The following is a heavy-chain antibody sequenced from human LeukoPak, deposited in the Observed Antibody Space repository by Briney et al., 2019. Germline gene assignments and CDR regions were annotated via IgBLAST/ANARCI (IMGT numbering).Heavy chain of an antibody. J-gene: IGHJ6*02. Sequence: SVKVSCKASGGTFSSYAISWVRQAPGQGLEWMGGIIPIFGTANYAQKFQGRVTITADESTSTAYMELSSLRSEDTAVYYCARVIVVVPAAPYYGMDVWGQGATVTVSS. D-gene: IGHD2-2*01. CDR3: ARVIVVVPAAPYYGMDV. CDR1: GGTFSSYA. V-gene: IGHV1-69*01. CDR2: IIPIFGTA.